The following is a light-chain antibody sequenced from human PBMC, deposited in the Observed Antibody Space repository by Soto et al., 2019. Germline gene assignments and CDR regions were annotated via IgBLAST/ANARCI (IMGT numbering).Light chain of an antibody. CDR1: QSVSSY. CDR3: QHRSNPIT. Sequence: ATLSLAPGERDNLSCRASQSVSSYLAWYQQQPGQAPRLLIYDASNRATGIPARFSGSGSGTYFTLTISSLEPEDFAVYYCQHRSNPITCGQGKRREIK. V-gene: IGKV3-11*01. J-gene: IGKJ5*01. CDR2: DAS.